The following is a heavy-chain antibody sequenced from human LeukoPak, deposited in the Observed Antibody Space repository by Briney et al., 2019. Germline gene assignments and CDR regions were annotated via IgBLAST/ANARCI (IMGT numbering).Heavy chain of an antibody. Sequence: GASVKVSCKASGYTFTGYYMHWVRQAPGQGLEWMGRINPNSGGTNYAQKFQGRVTMTRDTSISTAYMELSRLRSDDTAVYYCARGITYYDFWSGPNYGGHWGQGTLVTVSS. CDR3: ARGITYYDFWSGPNYGGH. V-gene: IGHV1-2*06. CDR1: GYTFTGYY. CDR2: INPNSGGT. D-gene: IGHD3-3*01. J-gene: IGHJ4*02.